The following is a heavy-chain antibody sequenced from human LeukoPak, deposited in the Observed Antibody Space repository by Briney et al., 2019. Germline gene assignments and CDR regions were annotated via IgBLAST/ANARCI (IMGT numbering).Heavy chain of an antibody. D-gene: IGHD3-22*01. CDR2: IIPIFGTA. CDR1: GGTFSSYA. CDR3: ATRRYYYDSSGYRLGAFDI. J-gene: IGHJ3*02. V-gene: IGHV1-69*06. Sequence: ASVKVSCKASGGTFSSYAISWVRQAPGQGLEWMGGIIPIFGTANYAQKFQGRVTITADKSTSTAYMELSSLRSEDTAVYYCATRRYYYDSSGYRLGAFDIWGQGTMVTVSS.